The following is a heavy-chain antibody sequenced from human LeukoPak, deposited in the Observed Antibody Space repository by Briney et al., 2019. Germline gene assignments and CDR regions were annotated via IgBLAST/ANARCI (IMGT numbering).Heavy chain of an antibody. CDR2: ISNNDNYI. D-gene: IGHD2/OR15-2a*01. CDR3: ARFLTVAVVPQRVDC. J-gene: IGHJ4*02. V-gene: IGHV3-21*01. CDR1: GSTFSSYS. Sequence: PGGSLRLSCAASGSTFSSYSMNWVRQAPGKGLEWVSFISNNDNYIYYADSVKGRFTISRDNAKNSLYLQMNSLRAEDTAVYYCARFLTVAVVPQRVDCWGQGTLVTVSS.